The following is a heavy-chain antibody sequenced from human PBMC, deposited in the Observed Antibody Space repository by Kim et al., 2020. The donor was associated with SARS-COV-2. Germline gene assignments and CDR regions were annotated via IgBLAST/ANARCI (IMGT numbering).Heavy chain of an antibody. D-gene: IGHD5-18*01. J-gene: IGHJ4*02. V-gene: IGHV3-7*01. CDR2: Q. Sequence: QYYVDSLKGRFTNSRANAKNSLYLQMNSLRAEDTAVYYCARGARYSSWYWGQGTLVTVSS. CDR3: ARGARYSSWY.